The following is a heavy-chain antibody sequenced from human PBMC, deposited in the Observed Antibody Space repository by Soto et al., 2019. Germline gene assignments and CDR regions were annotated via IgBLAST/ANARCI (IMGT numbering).Heavy chain of an antibody. V-gene: IGHV3-23*01. CDR1: GFIFANCA. CDR2: ISGYGGDS. Sequence: EVQLLESGGGLVQPGGSLRLSCTTSGFIFANCAMNWVRQAPGRGLEWVSSISGYGGDSAYADSVKGRFTISRDNSKNTLHLQMTTLRAEDTATYYCAKDQRGYNRPVDYWGQGNMVTVSA. J-gene: IGHJ4*02. D-gene: IGHD2-15*01. CDR3: AKDQRGYNRPVDY.